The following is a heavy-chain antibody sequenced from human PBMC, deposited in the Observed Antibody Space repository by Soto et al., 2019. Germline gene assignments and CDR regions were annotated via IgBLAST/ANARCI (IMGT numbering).Heavy chain of an antibody. J-gene: IGHJ4*02. D-gene: IGHD4-17*01. Sequence: QVQLVESGGGVVQPGRSLRLSCAASGFTFSSYAMHWVRQAPGKGLEWVAVISYDGGNKYYADSVKGRFTISRDNSKNTLYLQMNSLRAEDTAVYYCARGDGDYGRVSYFDYWGQGTLVTVSS. V-gene: IGHV3-30-3*01. CDR3: ARGDGDYGRVSYFDY. CDR1: GFTFSSYA. CDR2: ISYDGGNK.